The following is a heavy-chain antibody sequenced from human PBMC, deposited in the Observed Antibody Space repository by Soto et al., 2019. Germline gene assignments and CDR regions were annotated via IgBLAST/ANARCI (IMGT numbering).Heavy chain of an antibody. D-gene: IGHD3-3*01. V-gene: IGHV3-30-3*01. CDR2: ISYDGSNK. CDR1: GFTFSSYA. CDR3: ARGPYYDFWSGPYGGVDFHYGMDX. Sequence: PGGSLRLSFAASGFTFSSYAMHWVRQAPGKGLEGVAFISYDGSNKYYAYSVKVRFTISRDNSNDTLYLQMNSLRAEDTAVYYCARGPYYDFWSGPYGGVDFHYGMDXWGQGTTVTVS. J-gene: IGHJ6*02.